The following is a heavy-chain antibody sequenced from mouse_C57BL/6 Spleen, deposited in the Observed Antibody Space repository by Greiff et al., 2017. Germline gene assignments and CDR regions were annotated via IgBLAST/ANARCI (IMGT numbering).Heavy chain of an antibody. CDR1: GYTFTSYW. V-gene: IGHV1-53*01. J-gene: IGHJ2*01. Sequence: VQLQQPGTELVKPGASVKLSCKASGYTFTSYWMHWVKQRPGQGLEWIGNINPSNGGTNYNEKFKSKATLTVDKSSSTAYMQLSSLTSEDSAVYYCARERYDYDGDGYDFDYWGQGTTLTVSS. CDR3: ARERYDYDGDGYDFDY. D-gene: IGHD2-4*01. CDR2: INPSNGGT.